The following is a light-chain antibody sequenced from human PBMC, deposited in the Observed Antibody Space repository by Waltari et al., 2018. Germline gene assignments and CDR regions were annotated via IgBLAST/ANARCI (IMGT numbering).Light chain of an antibody. V-gene: IGKV1-5*03. CDR3: QQYDSFPYT. CDR1: QSINRW. J-gene: IGKJ2*01. CDR2: KAS. Sequence: DIQMTQSPSTLPASIGDRVTFTCRASQSINRWLAWYQQKPGKAPKLLIYKASNLDSGVPSRFSGSGSGTEFTVTISSLQPDDLATYYCQQYDSFPYTFGQGTKLEIK.